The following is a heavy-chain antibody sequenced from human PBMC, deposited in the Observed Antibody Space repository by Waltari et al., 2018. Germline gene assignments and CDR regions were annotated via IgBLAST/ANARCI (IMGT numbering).Heavy chain of an antibody. CDR3: AAGAARQYTRY. CDR1: GGSFSGYY. V-gene: IGHV4-34*01. Sequence: QVQLQQWGAGLLKPSETLSLTCAVYGGSFSGYYWSWIRQPPGKGLEWIGEINHSGSTNYNPSLKSRVNIAVDTSKNQFSLKLSSVTAADTAVYYCAAGAARQYTRYWGQGTLVTVSS. J-gene: IGHJ4*02. CDR2: INHSGST. D-gene: IGHD6-6*01.